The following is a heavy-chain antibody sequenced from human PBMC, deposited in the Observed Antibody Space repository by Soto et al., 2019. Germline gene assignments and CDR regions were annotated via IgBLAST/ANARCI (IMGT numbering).Heavy chain of an antibody. CDR1: GGSISNYY. CDR3: ARGIAVTGPADS. D-gene: IGHD6-19*01. V-gene: IGHV4-59*01. CDR2: TYYNGAT. Sequence: PSETLSLTCTVSGGSISNYYWNWIRQPPGKGLEWIGYTYYNGATNYNPSLKSRVTISLDTSKNQFSLRLTSVTAADTAVYYCARGIAVTGPADSWGQGTLVTVSS. J-gene: IGHJ5*01.